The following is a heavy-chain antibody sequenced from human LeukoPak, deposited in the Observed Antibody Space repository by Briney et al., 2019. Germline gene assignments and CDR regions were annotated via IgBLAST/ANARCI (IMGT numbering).Heavy chain of an antibody. V-gene: IGHV1-18*01. CDR3: ARVLLWFGELLRAFDI. D-gene: IGHD3-10*01. Sequence: ASVKVSCKASGYTFTSYDINWVRQAPGQGLEWMGWISACNGNTNYAQKLQGRVTMTTDTSTSTAYMELRSLRSDDTAVYYCARVLLWFGELLRAFDIWGQGTMVTVSS. CDR2: ISACNGNT. J-gene: IGHJ3*02. CDR1: GYTFTSYD.